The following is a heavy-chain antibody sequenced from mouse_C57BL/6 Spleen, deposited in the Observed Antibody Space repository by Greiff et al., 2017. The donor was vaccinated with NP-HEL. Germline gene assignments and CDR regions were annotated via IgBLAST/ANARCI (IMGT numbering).Heavy chain of an antibody. Sequence: QVQLQQPGAELVKPGASVKLSCKASGYTFTSYWMQWVKQRPGQGLEWIGEIDPSDSYTNYNQKFKGKATLTVDTSSSTAYMQLSSLTSEDSAVYYCASGGLRRGFDYWGQGTTLTVSS. CDR3: ASGGLRRGFDY. CDR2: IDPSDSYT. V-gene: IGHV1-50*01. D-gene: IGHD2-4*01. J-gene: IGHJ2*01. CDR1: GYTFTSYW.